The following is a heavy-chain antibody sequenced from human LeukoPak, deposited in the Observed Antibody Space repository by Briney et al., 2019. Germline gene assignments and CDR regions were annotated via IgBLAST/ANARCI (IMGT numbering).Heavy chain of an antibody. D-gene: IGHD3-22*01. CDR2: MNASGST. CDR1: GGSFSGYY. Sequence: SETLSLTCAVYGGSFSGYYWTWIRQPPGKGLEWIGEMNASGSTNYNPSLKSRVTISVDTSKNQFSLKLRSVTAADTAVYYCARGRQDVTMIVVVMTAVSYYLDVWGKGTTVTVS. CDR3: ARGRQDVTMIVVVMTAVSYYLDV. V-gene: IGHV4-34*01. J-gene: IGHJ6*03.